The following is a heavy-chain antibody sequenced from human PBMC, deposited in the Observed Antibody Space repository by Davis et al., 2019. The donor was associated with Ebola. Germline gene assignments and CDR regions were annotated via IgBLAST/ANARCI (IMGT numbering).Heavy chain of an antibody. CDR3: ARLEAVAGLDY. Sequence: SETLSLTCTVSGGSISSYYWSWIRQPPGKGLEWTGYIYYSGSTNYNPSLKSRVTISVDTSKNQFSLKLSSVTAADTAVYYCARLEAVAGLDYWGQGTLVTVSS. V-gene: IGHV4-59*08. J-gene: IGHJ4*02. CDR2: IYYSGST. CDR1: GGSISSYY. D-gene: IGHD6-19*01.